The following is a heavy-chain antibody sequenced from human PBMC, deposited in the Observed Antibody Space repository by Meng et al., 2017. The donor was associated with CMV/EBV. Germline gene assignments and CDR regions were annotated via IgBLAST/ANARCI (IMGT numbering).Heavy chain of an antibody. Sequence: GESLKISCAASGFIFSSYEMNWVRQAPGKGLEWVSYISSSGSTIYYADSVKGRFTISRDNAKNSLYLQMNSLRAEDTAVYYCAREPYYDFWSGYYSGYYGMDVWGQGTTVTVSS. CDR3: AREPYYDFWSGYYSGYYGMDV. D-gene: IGHD3-3*01. CDR2: ISSSGSTI. J-gene: IGHJ6*02. V-gene: IGHV3-48*03. CDR1: GFIFSSYE.